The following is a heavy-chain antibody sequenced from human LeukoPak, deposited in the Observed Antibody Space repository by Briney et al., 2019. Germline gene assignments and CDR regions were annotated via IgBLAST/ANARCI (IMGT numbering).Heavy chain of an antibody. V-gene: IGHV3-43D*03. CDR3: AKDRERCSGGSCYSSRGEYYYYYYMDV. Sequence: PGGSLPLSCAASGFPFDDYAMHGVRQAPGKGLEWVSLLSWDGGSTYYADSVKGRFTISSDNSKNSLYLQMNSLRAEDTALYYCAKDRERCSGGSCYSSRGEYYYYYYMDVWGKGTTVTVSS. D-gene: IGHD2-15*01. J-gene: IGHJ6*03. CDR1: GFPFDDYA. CDR2: LSWDGGST.